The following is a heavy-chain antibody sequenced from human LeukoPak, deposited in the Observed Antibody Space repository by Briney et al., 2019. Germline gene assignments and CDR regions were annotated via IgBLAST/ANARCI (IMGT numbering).Heavy chain of an antibody. D-gene: IGHD2-2*01. V-gene: IGHV3-23*01. CDR1: GFTFSDYG. J-gene: IGHJ4*02. CDR3: ARELGYCSSTSCYGGYFDY. Sequence: GGSLRLSCAASGFTFSDYGMSWVRQAPGKGLEWVSGISGSGGSTYYADSVKGRFTISRDNSKNTLYLQMNSLRAEDTAMYYCARELGYCSSTSCYGGYFDYWGQGTLVTVSS. CDR2: ISGSGGST.